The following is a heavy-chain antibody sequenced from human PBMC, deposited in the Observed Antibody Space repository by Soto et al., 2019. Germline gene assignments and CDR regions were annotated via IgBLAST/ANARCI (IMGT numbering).Heavy chain of an antibody. V-gene: IGHV1-2*04. CDR3: ARDLGRTVTGTFDY. CDR2: INPNSGGT. J-gene: IGHJ4*02. D-gene: IGHD4-17*01. Sequence: QVQLVQSGAEVKKPGASVKVSCKASGYTFTGYYMHWVRHAPGQGLEWMGWINPNSGGTNYAQKFQGWVTMTRDTSISTAYMELSRLRSDDTAVYYCARDLGRTVTGTFDYWGQGTLVTVSS. CDR1: GYTFTGYY.